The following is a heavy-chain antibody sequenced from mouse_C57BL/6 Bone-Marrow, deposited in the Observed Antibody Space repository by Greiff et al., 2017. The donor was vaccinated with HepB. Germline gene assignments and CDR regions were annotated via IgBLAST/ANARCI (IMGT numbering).Heavy chain of an antibody. CDR3: ARRGIYYYGSTYFDV. Sequence: DVQLQQSGPELVKPGASVKISCKASGYSFTGYYMNWVKQSPEKSLEWIGEINPSTGGTTYNQKFKAKATLTVDKSSSTAYMQLKSLTSEDSAVYYCARRGIYYYGSTYFDVWGTGTTVTVSS. V-gene: IGHV1-42*01. CDR1: GYSFTGYY. CDR2: INPSTGGT. D-gene: IGHD1-1*01. J-gene: IGHJ1*03.